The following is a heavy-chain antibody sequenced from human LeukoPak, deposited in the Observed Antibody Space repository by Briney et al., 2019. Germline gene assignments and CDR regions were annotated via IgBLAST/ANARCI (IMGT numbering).Heavy chain of an antibody. CDR3: ARGVRWLQLSYFDY. Sequence: SQTLSLTCPVSSGSISSGVYYWSWIRQHPGKGLEWIGYIYYSGSTYYNPSLKSRVTISVDTSKIQFSLKLSSVTAADTAVYYCARGVRWLQLSYFDYWGQGTLVTVS. J-gene: IGHJ4*02. CDR1: SGSISSGVYY. V-gene: IGHV4-31*03. D-gene: IGHD5-24*01. CDR2: IYYSGST.